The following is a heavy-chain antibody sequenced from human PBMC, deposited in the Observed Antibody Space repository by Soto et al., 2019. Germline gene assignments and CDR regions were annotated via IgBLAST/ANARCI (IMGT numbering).Heavy chain of an antibody. Sequence: EVQLLESGGGLVQPGGSLRLSCAASGFTFSSYAMSWVRQAPGKGLEWVSAISGSGGSTYYADSVKGRFTISRDNSKNTLYLQMNSLRAEDTAVHYCAKDHMDIVATEVPFFDYWGQGTLVTVSS. CDR1: GFTFSSYA. D-gene: IGHD5-12*01. V-gene: IGHV3-23*01. J-gene: IGHJ4*02. CDR3: AKDHMDIVATEVPFFDY. CDR2: ISGSGGST.